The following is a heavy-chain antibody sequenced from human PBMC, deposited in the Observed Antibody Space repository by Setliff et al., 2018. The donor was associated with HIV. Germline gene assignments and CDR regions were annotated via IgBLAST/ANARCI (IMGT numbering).Heavy chain of an antibody. J-gene: IGHJ5*02. CDR1: GYPFHARY. D-gene: IGHD6-6*01. Sequence: GASVKVSCKASGYPFHARYIHWLRQAPGQAPEWMGCIHPNSGDTNFAQAFQEGVTLTRDASITTAYMELSGLTSKDTAIYFCARENLVPNWLDPWGQGTLVTVSS. CDR2: IHPNSGDT. V-gene: IGHV1-2*02. CDR3: ARENLVPNWLDP.